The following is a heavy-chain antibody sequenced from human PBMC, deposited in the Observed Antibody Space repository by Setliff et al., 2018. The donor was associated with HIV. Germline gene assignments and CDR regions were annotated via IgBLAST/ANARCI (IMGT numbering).Heavy chain of an antibody. V-gene: IGHV4-34*01. Sequence: NPSETLSLTCAVYGGSFSGYYWSWIRQPPGKGLEWIGEINHSGSTNYNPSLKSRVTISVDTSKKQFSLKLKSVTAADTAVYYCFLFYDDRSGFYWDWGQGTPVTVSS. CDR1: GGSFSGYY. CDR3: FLFYDDRSGFYWD. J-gene: IGHJ4*02. CDR2: INHSGST. D-gene: IGHD3-22*01.